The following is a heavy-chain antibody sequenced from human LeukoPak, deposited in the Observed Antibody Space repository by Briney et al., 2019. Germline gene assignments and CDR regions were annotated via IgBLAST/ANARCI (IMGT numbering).Heavy chain of an antibody. CDR3: ARHSLRFTMVRGVITG. J-gene: IGHJ4*02. D-gene: IGHD3-10*01. V-gene: IGHV4-59*08. CDR1: GGSISSYY. CDR2: IYYSGST. Sequence: PSETLSLTCTVSGGSISSYYWSWIRQPPGKGLEWIGYIYYSGSTNYNPSLKSRVTISVDTSKNQFSLKLNSVTAADTAVYYCARHSLRFTMVRGVITGWGQETLVTVSP.